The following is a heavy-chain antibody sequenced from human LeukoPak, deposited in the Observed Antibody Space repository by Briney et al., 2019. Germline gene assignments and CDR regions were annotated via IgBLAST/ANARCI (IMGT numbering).Heavy chain of an antibody. CDR3: ARDRRYVWGSYRPFDY. V-gene: IGHV1-18*01. J-gene: IGHJ4*02. D-gene: IGHD3-16*02. Sequence: VASVKVSCKASGYTFTSYGISWVRQAPGQGLEWMGWISAYNGNTNYAQKLQGRVTMTTHTSTSTAYMELRSLRSDDTAVYYCARDRRYVWGSYRPFDYWGQGTLVTVSS. CDR1: GYTFTSYG. CDR2: ISAYNGNT.